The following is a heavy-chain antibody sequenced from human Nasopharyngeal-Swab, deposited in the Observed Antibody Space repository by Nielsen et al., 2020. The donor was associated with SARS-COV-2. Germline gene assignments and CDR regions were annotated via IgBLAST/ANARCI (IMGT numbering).Heavy chain of an antibody. J-gene: IGHJ4*02. Sequence: GESLISCAASGFTFSSYAMSWVPQAPGKGLEWVSAISGSGGSTYYADSVKGRFTISRDNSKNTLYLQMNSLRAEDTAVYYCAKALLHIVVVTAPGGYWGQGTLVTVSS. CDR1: GFTFSSYA. D-gene: IGHD2-21*02. CDR3: AKALLHIVVVTAPGGY. V-gene: IGHV3-23*01. CDR2: ISGSGGST.